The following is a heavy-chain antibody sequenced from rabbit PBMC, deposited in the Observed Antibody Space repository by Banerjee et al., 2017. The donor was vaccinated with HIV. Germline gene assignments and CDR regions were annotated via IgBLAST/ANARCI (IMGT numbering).Heavy chain of an antibody. CDR2: IDAGSSGST. Sequence: QEQLKETGGGLVQPGGSLTLSCKASGFSFSSSYWICWVRQAPGKGLEWIACIDAGSSGSTYYASWAKGRFTISKTSSTTVTLQMTSLTAADTATYFCARISAYASSSGYYYFNLWGQGPSSPS. D-gene: IGHD1-1*01. CDR3: ARISAYASSSGYYYFNL. J-gene: IGHJ4*01. V-gene: IGHV1S45*01. CDR1: GFSFSSSYW.